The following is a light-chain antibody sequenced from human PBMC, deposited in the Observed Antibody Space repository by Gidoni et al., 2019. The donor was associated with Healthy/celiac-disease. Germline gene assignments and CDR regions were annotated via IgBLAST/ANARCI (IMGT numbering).Light chain of an antibody. CDR2: YDG. J-gene: IGLJ3*02. CDR3: AARDDSLNGWV. V-gene: IGLV1-36*01. CDR1: SSNIGNSA. Sequence: QSVLSQTPSVSEVPRSRVTISCSGSSSNIGNSAVNWYQQVPGQAPKLLIYYDGLLHSGVSYRFSDAKSGTSASLAISLRQSEDEADYYCAARDDSLNGWVFGGGTKLTVL.